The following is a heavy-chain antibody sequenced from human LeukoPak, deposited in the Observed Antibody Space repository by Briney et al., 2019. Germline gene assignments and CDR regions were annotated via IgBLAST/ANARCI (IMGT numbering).Heavy chain of an antibody. D-gene: IGHD3-22*01. V-gene: IGHV3-23*01. CDR1: GFTFTTYA. J-gene: IGHJ4*02. CDR3: AREGGGGGYYSDSYGHPHFDC. Sequence: GGSLRLSCAASGFTFTTYAVIWVRQAPGKGLEWVSAISGTAVDTFYADSVKGRFTISRDNSDNTVSLQVNSLRAEDTAVYYCAREGGGGGYYSDSYGHPHFDCWGPGTLVTVSS. CDR2: ISGTAVDT.